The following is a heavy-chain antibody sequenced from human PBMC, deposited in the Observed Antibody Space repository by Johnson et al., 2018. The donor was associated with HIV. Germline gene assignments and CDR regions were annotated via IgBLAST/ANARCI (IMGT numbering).Heavy chain of an antibody. D-gene: IGHD3-22*01. V-gene: IGHV3-30*07. CDR3: ARGFGNSGYYYGRFGAFDI. CDR2: ISNDGSNP. Sequence: VQLVESGGNVVQPGRSKILSCAASGFTFSDYSMHWVRQAPGQGPAWVALISNDGSNPYFAESVQGRFTIPRDNFKNTGHLQMNSLRAEDTALYYCARGFGNSGYYYGRFGAFDIWGQGTMVTVSS. CDR1: GFTFSDYS. J-gene: IGHJ3*02.